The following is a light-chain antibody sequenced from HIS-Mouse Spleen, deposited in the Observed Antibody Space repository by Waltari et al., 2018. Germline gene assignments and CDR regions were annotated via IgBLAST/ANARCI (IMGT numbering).Light chain of an antibody. CDR3: QQFNSYPVT. J-gene: IGKJ5*01. V-gene: IGKV1-13*02. Sequence: NQLTQSPSSLSASVGDGFTITCRASQGISSALACYQQKPGKAPKLMIYDDARLESGVPTRFSGSGSGTDFTLTISSLQPGDFATYYCQQFNSYPVTLGPGTRLELK. CDR2: DDA. CDR1: QGISSA.